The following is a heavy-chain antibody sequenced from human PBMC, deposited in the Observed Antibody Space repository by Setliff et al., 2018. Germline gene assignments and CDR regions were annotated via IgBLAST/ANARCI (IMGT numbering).Heavy chain of an antibody. D-gene: IGHD2-2*01. J-gene: IGHJ4*02. CDR1: GYTFTNYG. V-gene: IGHV1-18*01. CDR3: ARGPPDFVVVPAAAKFDY. CDR2: TSA. Sequence: ASVKVSCKTSGYTFTNYGINWVRQAPGQGLEWMGWTSAYAQKFQGRVTMTTDTPTSTAYMELRSLRSDDTAVYFCARGPPDFVVVPAAAKFDYWGQGTLVTSPQ.